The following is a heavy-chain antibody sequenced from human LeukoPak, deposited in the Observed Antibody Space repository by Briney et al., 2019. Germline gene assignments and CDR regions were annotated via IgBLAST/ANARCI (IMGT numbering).Heavy chain of an antibody. CDR1: GGSFSGYY. CDR3: ARDDYRGVTNFDP. CDR2: IYTSGST. D-gene: IGHD3-10*01. J-gene: IGHJ5*02. V-gene: IGHV4-59*01. Sequence: PSETLSLTCAVYGGSFSGYYWSWIRQPPGKGLEWIGYIYTSGSTNYNPSLKSRVTISVDTSKNQFSLQLTSVTAADTAVYYCARDDYRGVTNFDPWGQGTLVTVSS.